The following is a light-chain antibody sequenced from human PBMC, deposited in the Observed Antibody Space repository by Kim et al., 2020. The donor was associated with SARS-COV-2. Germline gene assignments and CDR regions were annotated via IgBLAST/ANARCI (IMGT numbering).Light chain of an antibody. CDR2: AAS. V-gene: IGKV1-27*01. Sequence: DIQMTQSPSSLSASVGDRVTITCRASQDIRNHLAWYQQEPGKVPKVLIYAASALASGVPSRFGGSGSGTDFTLTITSLQPEDVATYYCQKYGSVPWTFGPGAKVDSK. CDR1: QDIRNH. CDR3: QKYGSVPWT. J-gene: IGKJ1*01.